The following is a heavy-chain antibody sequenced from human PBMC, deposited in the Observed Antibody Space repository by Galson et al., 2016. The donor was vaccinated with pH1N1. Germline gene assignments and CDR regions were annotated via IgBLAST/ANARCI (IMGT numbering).Heavy chain of an antibody. CDR2: ISGSGATT. J-gene: IGHJ5*02. D-gene: IGHD6-13*01. CDR3: ASGNLRIAALLSWFDP. CDR1: GFTFSSYA. Sequence: SLRLSCAVSGFTFSSYAMNWVRRAPGKGLEWVSGISGSGATTYYADSVRGRFTISRDNSKNMLCLQMNSLRVEDTALYCCASGNLRIAALLSWFDPRGQGTLVTVSS. V-gene: IGHV3-23*01.